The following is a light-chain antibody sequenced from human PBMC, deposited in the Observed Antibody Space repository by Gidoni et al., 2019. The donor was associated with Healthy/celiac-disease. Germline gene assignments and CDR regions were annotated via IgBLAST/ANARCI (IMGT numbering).Light chain of an antibody. CDR1: QSVSSY. J-gene: IGKJ2*01. CDR2: YAS. CDR3: QQRSNWPPYT. Sequence: EMVLTQSPATLSLSPGERATLSCRASQSVSSYLAWYQQKPGQAPRLLIYYASNRATGIPARFSGSGSGTDFTLTIGSLEPEDFAVYYCQQRSNWPPYTFGQGTKLEIK. V-gene: IGKV3-11*01.